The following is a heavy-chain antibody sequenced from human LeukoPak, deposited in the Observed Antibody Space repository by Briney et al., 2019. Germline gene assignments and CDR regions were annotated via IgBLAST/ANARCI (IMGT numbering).Heavy chain of an antibody. CDR2: INPNSGGT. CDR1: GYTFTGSY. J-gene: IGHJ4*02. Sequence: GASVKVSCKASGYTFTGSYMHWVRQAPGQGLEWMGWINPNSGGTNYAQKFQGRVTMTRDTSISTAYMELSRLRSDDTAVYYCARDASYYDSSGYWYWGQGTLVTVSS. D-gene: IGHD3-22*01. V-gene: IGHV1-2*02. CDR3: ARDASYYDSSGYWY.